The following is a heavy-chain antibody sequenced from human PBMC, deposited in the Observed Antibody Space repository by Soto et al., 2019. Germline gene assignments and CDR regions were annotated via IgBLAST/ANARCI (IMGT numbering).Heavy chain of an antibody. V-gene: IGHV1-18*04. D-gene: IGHD2-15*01. CDR1: GYTFTSYG. CDR2: ISAYNGNT. Sequence: ASVKVSCKASGYTFTSYGISWMRQAPGQGLEWMGWISAYNGNTNYAQKLQGRVTMTTDTSTSTAYMELRSLRSDDTAVYCCARAHCSGGSCYSVYYGMDVWGQGTTVTVSS. CDR3: ARAHCSGGSCYSVYYGMDV. J-gene: IGHJ6*02.